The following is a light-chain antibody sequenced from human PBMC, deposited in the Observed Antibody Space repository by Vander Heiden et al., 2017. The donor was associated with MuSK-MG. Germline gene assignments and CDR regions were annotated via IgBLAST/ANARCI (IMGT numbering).Light chain of an antibody. V-gene: IGLV1-44*01. J-gene: IGLJ2*01. CDR2: SDN. CDR3: AAWDDSLNGVI. Sequence: QSVLTQPPSASGNPGQRVTMSCSGSNYNIGSNTVNWYHQLPGTAPKLLIYSDNQRPSGVPDRFSGSKSGTSASLAISGLQSEDEADYYCAAWDDSLNGVIFGGGTKLTVL. CDR1: NYNIGSNT.